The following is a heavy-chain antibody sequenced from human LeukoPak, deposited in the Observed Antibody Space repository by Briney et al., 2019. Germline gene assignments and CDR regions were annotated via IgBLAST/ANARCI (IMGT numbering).Heavy chain of an antibody. V-gene: IGHV3-9*01. J-gene: IGHJ3*02. CDR3: AKAFTYCYGSSGYYGDAFDI. D-gene: IGHD3-22*01. CDR1: GFTFSSYA. CDR2: ISLNSGNI. Sequence: GGSLRLSCAASGFTFSSYAMHWVRQAPGKGLEWVSGISLNSGNIGYADSVKGRFTISRDNAKNSLYLQMNSLRAEDTALYYCAKAFTYCYGSSGYYGDAFDIWGQGTMVTVSS.